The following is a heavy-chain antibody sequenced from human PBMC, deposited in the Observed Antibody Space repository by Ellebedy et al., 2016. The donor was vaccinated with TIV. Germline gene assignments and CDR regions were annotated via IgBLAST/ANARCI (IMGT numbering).Heavy chain of an antibody. J-gene: IGHJ4*02. CDR2: ISYSGST. D-gene: IGHD5-12*01. CDR1: GGSISPYY. V-gene: IGHV4-59*01. Sequence: MPSETLSLTCTVSGGSISPYYWSWIRQPPGKGLEWIGYISYSGSTNYNPSLKSRVTISVDTSKNQFSLKLSSVTAADTAVYYCARVRGYSGYDLDYWGQGTLVTVSS. CDR3: ARVRGYSGYDLDY.